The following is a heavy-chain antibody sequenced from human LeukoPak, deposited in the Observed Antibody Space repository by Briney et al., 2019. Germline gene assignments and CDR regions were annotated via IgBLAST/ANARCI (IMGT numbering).Heavy chain of an antibody. CDR2: IKQDGSEK. Sequence: QPGGSLRLSCAASGFTFSSYWMSWVRQAPGKGLEWVANIKQDGSEKYYVDSVKGRFTISRDNAKNSLYLQMNSLRAEDTAVYYCARGPTRYGGKTGGNYWGQGTLVTVSS. V-gene: IGHV3-7*01. D-gene: IGHD4-23*01. CDR1: GFTFSSYW. CDR3: ARGPTRYGGKTGGNY. J-gene: IGHJ4*02.